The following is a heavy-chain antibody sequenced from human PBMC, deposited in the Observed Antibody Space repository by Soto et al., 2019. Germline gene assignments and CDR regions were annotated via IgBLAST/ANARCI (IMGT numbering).Heavy chain of an antibody. J-gene: IGHJ4*02. CDR1: GFTFSRYY. Sequence: ASVKVSCKASGFTFSRYYMHWVRQAPGQGLEWMGIINPSGDSTTYAQKFQGRVTMSRDTSTSTVYMELSSLRSGDTAVYYCARSHSYSTSWYDYWGQGTLVTVSS. CDR3: ARSHSYSTSWYDY. CDR2: INPSGDST. V-gene: IGHV1-46*01. D-gene: IGHD6-13*01.